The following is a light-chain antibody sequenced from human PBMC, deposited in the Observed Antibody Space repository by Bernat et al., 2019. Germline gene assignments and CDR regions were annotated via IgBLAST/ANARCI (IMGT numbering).Light chain of an antibody. V-gene: IGKV1-33*01. Sequence: DIQMTQSPSSLSASVGDRVTITCQASQDISHYLNWYQQKPGKAPKLLIYDASNLETGVPSRFSGSGSGTDFTFTISSLQPEDIATYYCQQYKNFPLTFGGETTVEIK. J-gene: IGKJ4*01. CDR2: DAS. CDR3: QQYKNFPLT. CDR1: QDISHY.